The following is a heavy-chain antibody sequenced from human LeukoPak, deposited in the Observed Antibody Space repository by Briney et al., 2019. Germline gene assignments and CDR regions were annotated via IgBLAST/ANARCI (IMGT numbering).Heavy chain of an antibody. D-gene: IGHD6-19*01. V-gene: IGHV3-23*01. CDR2: ISPNGDDT. CDR3: AKDLFSGAWYWRGFDY. CDR1: GFIFRSYV. J-gene: IGHJ4*02. Sequence: GGSLSLSCAACGFIFRSYVMSGVRQPPGRGREWVSAISPNGDDTYYADSAKGRFTISRDNSKNTLYLQMNSLRADDAAVYSCAKDLFSGAWYWRGFDYWGQGTLVTVSS.